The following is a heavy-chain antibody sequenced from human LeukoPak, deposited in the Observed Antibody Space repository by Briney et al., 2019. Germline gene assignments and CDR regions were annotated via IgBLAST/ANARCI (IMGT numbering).Heavy chain of an antibody. CDR3: ARRYYGSGPWGMDV. CDR1: GYTFTSYD. CDR2: MNPNSGNT. J-gene: IGHJ6*02. V-gene: IGHV1-8*01. D-gene: IGHD3-10*01. Sequence: GASVKVSCKASGYTFTSYDINWVRQATGQGLEWMGWMNPNSGNTGYAQKLQGRVTMTRNTSISTAYMELSSLRSEDTAVYYCARRYYGSGPWGMDVWGQGATVTVSS.